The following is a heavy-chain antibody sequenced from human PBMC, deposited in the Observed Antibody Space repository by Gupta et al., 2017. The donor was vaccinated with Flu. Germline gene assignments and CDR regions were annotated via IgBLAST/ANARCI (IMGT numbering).Heavy chain of an antibody. Sequence: EVQLVDSGGGLVQPGGSLRLSCAASGFTFSSYWMNWVRQAPGRGLEWVAKIKKDGNERDDVDSVKGRLTIAREKAENAMYMEMKRMREEYTAVDDCARERAMGDYGCQVTMVTV. CDR3: ARERAMGDY. V-gene: IGHV3-7*04. CDR1: GFTFSSYW. CDR2: IKKDGNER. J-gene: IGHJ4*02. D-gene: IGHD5-18*01.